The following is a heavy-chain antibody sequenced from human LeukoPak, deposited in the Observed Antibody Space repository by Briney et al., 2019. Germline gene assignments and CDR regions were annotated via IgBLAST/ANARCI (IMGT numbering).Heavy chain of an antibody. J-gene: IGHJ4*02. Sequence: SGTLSLTCEVSGGSISNSNWWTWVRQPPGQGLEWIGEIYHSGSTNYNPSLKSRVTISIDKSKDQFSLNLSSVTAADTAVYYCARGRGYTDYWGQGTLVTVSS. CDR1: GGSISNSNW. D-gene: IGHD5-18*01. CDR3: ARGRGYTDY. CDR2: IYHSGST. V-gene: IGHV4-4*02.